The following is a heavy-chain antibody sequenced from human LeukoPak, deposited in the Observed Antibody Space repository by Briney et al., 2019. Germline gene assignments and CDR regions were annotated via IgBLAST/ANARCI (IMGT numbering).Heavy chain of an antibody. CDR1: GYTFTSYG. D-gene: IGHD6-19*01. V-gene: IGHV1-2*02. Sequence: KPGASVKVSCKASGYTFTSYGISWVRQAPGQGLEWMGWINPNSGDTSYAQKFQGRVTMTRDTSISTAYMELSRLRSDDTAVYYCARTVAGTWGPLDYWGQGTLVTVSS. J-gene: IGHJ4*02. CDR2: INPNSGDT. CDR3: ARTVAGTWGPLDY.